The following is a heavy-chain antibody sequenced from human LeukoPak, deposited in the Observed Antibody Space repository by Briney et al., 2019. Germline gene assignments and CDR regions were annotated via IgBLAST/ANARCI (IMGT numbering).Heavy chain of an antibody. V-gene: IGHV3-23*01. CDR2: ISGSGGST. CDR1: GFTFSSYA. J-gene: IGHJ4*02. Sequence: GGSLRLSCAASGFTFSSYAMTWVRQAPGKGLEWVSVISGSGGSTYYADSVKGRFTISRDISKNTLYLQMNSLRAEDTAVYYCARDPSRSWWGYFDYWGQGALVTVSS. D-gene: IGHD6-13*01. CDR3: ARDPSRSWWGYFDY.